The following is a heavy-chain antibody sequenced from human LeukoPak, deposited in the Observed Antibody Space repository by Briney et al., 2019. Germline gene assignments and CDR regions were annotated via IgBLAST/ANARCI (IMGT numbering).Heavy chain of an antibody. J-gene: IGHJ6*03. Sequence: SETLSLTCSVSGGSISSGSYYWGWIRQPPGKGLEWIGSLYYRGTTYYSPSLKSRVTISVDTSKNQFSLKLSSVTAADTAVYYCATGSSIYYYYYYMDVWGKGTTVTVSS. CDR2: LYYRGTT. V-gene: IGHV4-39*01. CDR1: GGSISSGSYY. D-gene: IGHD2/OR15-2a*01. CDR3: ATGSSIYYYYYYMDV.